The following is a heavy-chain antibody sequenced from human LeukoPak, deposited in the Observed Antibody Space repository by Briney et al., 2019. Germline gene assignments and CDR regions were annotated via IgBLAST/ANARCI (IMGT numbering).Heavy chain of an antibody. CDR3: AKETGWSPLGENDH. Sequence: GGSLRLSCEGSGFIFSNYAMTWVRQAPGRGLEWVAGISGSADTSYADSVKGRFSISRDDSKDTVYLQLNRLTADDTALYYCAKETGWSPLGENDHWGQGILVIVSS. CDR2: ISGSADT. CDR1: GFIFSNYA. V-gene: IGHV3-23*01. J-gene: IGHJ4*02. D-gene: IGHD3-16*01.